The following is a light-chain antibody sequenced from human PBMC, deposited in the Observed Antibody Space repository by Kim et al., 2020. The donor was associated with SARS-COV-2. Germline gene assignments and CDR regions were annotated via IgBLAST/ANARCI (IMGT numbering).Light chain of an antibody. CDR1: SLRSYY. J-gene: IGLJ3*02. CDR2: GKN. CDR3: NSRDSSGNHWV. V-gene: IGLV3-19*01. Sequence: VGPTVSIPCQGDSLRSYYASWYQQKPGHAPVLVIYGKNNRPSGIPDRFSGSSSGNTASLTITGAQAEDEADYYCNSRDSSGNHWVFGGGTQLTVL.